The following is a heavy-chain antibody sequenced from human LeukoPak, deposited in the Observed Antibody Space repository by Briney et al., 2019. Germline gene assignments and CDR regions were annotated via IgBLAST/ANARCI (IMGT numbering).Heavy chain of an antibody. D-gene: IGHD2-2*01. CDR2: IYSGGTT. J-gene: IGHJ4*02. CDR1: GFTISSNH. Sequence: TGGSLRLSCAASGFTISSNHMSWVRQAPGKGLEWVSFIYSGGTTFYADSVKGRFTISRDSSKNTLYLQMNSLRADDTAVYYCARGVRDIVVVPAALNYWGQGTLVTVSS. V-gene: IGHV3-66*01. CDR3: ARGVRDIVVVPAALNY.